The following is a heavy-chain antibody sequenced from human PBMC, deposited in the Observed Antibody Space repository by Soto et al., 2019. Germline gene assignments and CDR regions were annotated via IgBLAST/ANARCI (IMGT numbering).Heavy chain of an antibody. CDR2: IYYSGST. V-gene: IGHV4-59*01. J-gene: IGHJ3*01. D-gene: IGHD3-10*01. CDR3: ARVWGGAFDF. Sequence: QVQLQESGPGLVKPSETLSLTCTVSGGSISSYYWSWIRQPPGKGLEWIGYIYYSGSTNYNPSLKSRGPISVDTAKNQSSLKLSSVTAADTAVYYCARVWGGAFDFWGQGTMVTVSS. CDR1: GGSISSYY.